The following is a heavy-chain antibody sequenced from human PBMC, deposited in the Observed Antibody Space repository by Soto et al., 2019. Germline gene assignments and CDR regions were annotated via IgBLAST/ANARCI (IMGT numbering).Heavy chain of an antibody. CDR2: INPSGGRT. CDR3: VREIAAGGYGVIDY. J-gene: IGHJ4*02. Sequence: QVQLVQSGAEVKKSGASVKVSCKASGYTFIHHYMHWVRQAPGQGLQLMGVINPSGGRTWYEENLEGSVTMTRGTSPATVYMERSNLKSEDTAVYYCVREIAAGGYGVIDYWGQGTLVTVSS. V-gene: IGHV1-46*04. D-gene: IGHD2-15*01. CDR1: GYTFIHHY.